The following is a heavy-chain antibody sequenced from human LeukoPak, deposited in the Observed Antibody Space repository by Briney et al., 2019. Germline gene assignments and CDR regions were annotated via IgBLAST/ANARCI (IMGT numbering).Heavy chain of an antibody. Sequence: PSETLSLTCTVSGGSISSYYWSWIRQPPGKGLEWIGSIYYSGSTYYNPSLKSRVTISVDTSKNQFSLKLSSVTAADTAMYYCARGKYDYGDYPFDYWGQGTLVTVSS. CDR2: IYYSGST. J-gene: IGHJ4*02. V-gene: IGHV4-59*05. CDR1: GGSISSYY. CDR3: ARGKYDYGDYPFDY. D-gene: IGHD4-17*01.